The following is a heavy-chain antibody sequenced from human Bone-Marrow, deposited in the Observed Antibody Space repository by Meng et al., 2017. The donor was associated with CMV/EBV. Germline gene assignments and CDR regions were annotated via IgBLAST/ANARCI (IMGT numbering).Heavy chain of an antibody. D-gene: IGHD2-2*01. J-gene: IGHJ5*02. CDR3: AKMAKYCSSTSCYHSGFEP. Sequence: SVKVSCKASGDSFSKYVTSWVRQAPGQGLEWMGGIIPIFGTANYAQKFQGRVTITTDESTSTAYMELSSLRSEDTAVYYCAKMAKYCSSTSCYHSGFEPWGQGTLVTVSS. CDR2: IIPIFGTA. V-gene: IGHV1-69*05. CDR1: GDSFSKYV.